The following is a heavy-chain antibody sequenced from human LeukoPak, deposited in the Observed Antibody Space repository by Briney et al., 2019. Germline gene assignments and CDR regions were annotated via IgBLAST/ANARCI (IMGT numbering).Heavy chain of an antibody. CDR2: ISDSSAT. J-gene: IGHJ4*02. Sequence: GGSLRLSCAASGFTFSTYAMSWVRQAPGKGLEWVSTISDSSATYYADSVKGRFSISRDNSKNTLYLQMNSLRAEDTAVYYCAKGGTGYCSSSSCLYYFHFWGQGTLVTVSS. CDR1: GFTFSTYA. CDR3: AKGGTGYCSSSSCLYYFHF. V-gene: IGHV3-23*01. D-gene: IGHD2-2*01.